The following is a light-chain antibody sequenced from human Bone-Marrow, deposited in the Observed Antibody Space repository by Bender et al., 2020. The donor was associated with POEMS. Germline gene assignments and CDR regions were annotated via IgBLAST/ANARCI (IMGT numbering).Light chain of an antibody. CDR2: EVS. CDR3: ASYTTSNTCV. J-gene: IGLJ3*02. V-gene: IGLV2-11*01. CDR1: RSDVGGYDY. Sequence: QSALTQPRSVSGSPGQSVTISCTGTRSDVGGYDYVSWYQQHPGKAPKLMIYEVSKRPSGVPDRFSGSKSGNTASLTVSGLQAEDEADYYCASYTTSNTCVFGGGTKLTVL.